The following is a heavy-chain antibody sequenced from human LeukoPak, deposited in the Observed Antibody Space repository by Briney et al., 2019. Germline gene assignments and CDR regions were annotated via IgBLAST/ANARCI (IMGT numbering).Heavy chain of an antibody. J-gene: IGHJ5*02. V-gene: IGHV1-46*01. D-gene: IGHD3-3*01. Sequence: ASVKVSCKASGYTFTRYYMHWVRQAPGQGLEWMGIINPSGGSTSYAQKFQGRVTMTRDMSTSTVYMELSSLRSEDTALYYCARASSALIDAALPNWFDPWGQGTLVTVSS. CDR1: GYTFTRYY. CDR2: INPSGGST. CDR3: ARASSALIDAALPNWFDP.